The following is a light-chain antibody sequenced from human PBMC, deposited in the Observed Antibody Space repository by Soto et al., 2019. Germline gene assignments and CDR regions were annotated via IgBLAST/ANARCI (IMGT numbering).Light chain of an antibody. J-gene: IGLJ2*01. CDR3: QSYDSSLSGPV. Sequence: QAVVTQPPPVSGAPGQRVTISCTGSSSNIGAGYDVHWYQQLPGTAPKPLIYGNNNRPSGVPDRFSGSKSGTSASLAITGLQAEDEADYDCQSYDSSLSGPVFGGGTQLTVL. V-gene: IGLV1-40*01. CDR1: SSNIGAGYD. CDR2: GNN.